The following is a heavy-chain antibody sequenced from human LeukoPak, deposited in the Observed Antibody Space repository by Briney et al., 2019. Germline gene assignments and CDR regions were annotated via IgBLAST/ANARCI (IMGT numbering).Heavy chain of an antibody. CDR3: ARAPIVDY. Sequence: SETLSLTCAVYGGSFSGYYWSWIRQPPGKGLEWIGEINHSGSTNYNPSLKSRVTISVDTSKNQFSPKLSSVTAADTAVYYCARAPIVDYWGQGTLVTVSS. V-gene: IGHV4-34*01. CDR1: GGSFSGYY. J-gene: IGHJ4*02. CDR2: INHSGST.